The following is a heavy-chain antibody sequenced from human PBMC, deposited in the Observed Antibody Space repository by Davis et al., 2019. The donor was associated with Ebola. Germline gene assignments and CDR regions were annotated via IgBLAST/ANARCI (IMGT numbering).Heavy chain of an antibody. Sequence: ASVKVSCKASGYTFTSYYMHWVRQAPGQGLEWMGIINPSGGSTSYAQKLQGRVTMTTDTSTSTVYMELSSLRSEDTAVYYCARGTYYYGSGSSTGAFDIWGQGTMVTVSS. CDR1: GYTFTSYY. J-gene: IGHJ3*02. V-gene: IGHV1-46*01. D-gene: IGHD3-10*01. CDR3: ARGTYYYGSGSSTGAFDI. CDR2: INPSGGST.